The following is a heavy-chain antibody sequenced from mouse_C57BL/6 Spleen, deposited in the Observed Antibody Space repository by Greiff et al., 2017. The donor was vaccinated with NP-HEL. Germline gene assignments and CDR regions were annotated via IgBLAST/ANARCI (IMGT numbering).Heavy chain of an antibody. CDR1: GYAFSSSW. CDR2: IYPGDGDT. D-gene: IGHD3-2*02. Sequence: VKLQESGPELVKPGASVKISCTASGYAFSSSWMNWVKQRPGKGLEWIGRIYPGDGDTNYNGKFKGKATLTADKSSSTAYMQLSSLTSEDSAVYFCARGAAQATGFAYWGQGTLVTVSA. J-gene: IGHJ3*01. CDR3: ARGAAQATGFAY. V-gene: IGHV1-82*01.